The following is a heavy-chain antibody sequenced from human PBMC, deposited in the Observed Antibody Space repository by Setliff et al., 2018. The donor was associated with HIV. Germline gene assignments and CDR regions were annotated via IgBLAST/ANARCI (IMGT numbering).Heavy chain of an antibody. CDR3: ARAGMGALRSLIDY. D-gene: IGHD1-26*01. V-gene: IGHV4-39*07. CDR1: GDSITSSTYY. CDR2: IYHSGST. Sequence: SETLSLTCSVSGDSITSSTYYWGWIRQSPGKGLEWIASIYHSGSTYYNPSLKSRVIISVDTSKNQFSLKLNSVTAADTAIYYCARAGMGALRSLIDYWGQGTLVTVSS. J-gene: IGHJ4*02.